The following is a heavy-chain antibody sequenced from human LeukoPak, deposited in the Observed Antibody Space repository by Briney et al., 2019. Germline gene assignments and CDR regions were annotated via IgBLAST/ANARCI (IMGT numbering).Heavy chain of an antibody. D-gene: IGHD2/OR15-2a*01. CDR2: IFSSGST. CDR3: ARLTKFLTTYYPTP. CDR1: GGSITGYY. V-gene: IGHV4-59*08. J-gene: IGHJ5*02. Sequence: SETLSLTCTVSGGSITGYYWSWIRQPPGKGLEWVGYIFSSGSTNYNPSLKSRVTISLDTSKSHFSFKLISVTPSDTAVYYCARLTKFLTTYYPTPWGQGTLVTVSS.